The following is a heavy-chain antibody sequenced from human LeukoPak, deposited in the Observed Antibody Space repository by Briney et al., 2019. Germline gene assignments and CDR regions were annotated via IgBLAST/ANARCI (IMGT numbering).Heavy chain of an antibody. CDR1: GFTFSDYY. V-gene: IGHV3-11*04. J-gene: IGHJ4*02. CDR3: ASRWPTPGDFDY. D-gene: IGHD5-24*01. CDR2: ISNSGNSI. Sequence: PGGSLRLSCAASGFTFSDYYMSWIRQAPGKGLEWVSYISNSGNSIYYADSVKGRFTISRDNAKNSLYLQMNSLRAEDTAVYYCASRWPTPGDFDYWGQGTLVTVSS.